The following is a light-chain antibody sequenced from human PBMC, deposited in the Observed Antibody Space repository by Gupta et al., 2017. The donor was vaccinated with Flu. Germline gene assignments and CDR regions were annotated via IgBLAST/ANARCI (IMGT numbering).Light chain of an antibody. CDR3: ETWDPNTRV. CDR2: VEDNGTC. Sequence: WHQQQPGKAPRFLMKVEDNGTCTTGSGVPARFSVSISGADRYLTISNVQSEAEADYYCETWDPNTRVFGGGTSLTVL. V-gene: IGLV4-60*03. J-gene: IGLJ3*02.